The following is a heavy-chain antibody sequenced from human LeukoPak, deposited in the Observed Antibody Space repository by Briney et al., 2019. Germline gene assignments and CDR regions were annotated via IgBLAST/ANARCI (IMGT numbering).Heavy chain of an antibody. CDR2: INTDGSST. CDR1: GFTFSGSA. V-gene: IGHV3-74*01. J-gene: IGHJ5*02. CDR3: ARVLSGSWDWFDP. Sequence: GGSLRLSCAASGFTFSGSAMHWVRQAPGKGLVWVSRINTDGSSTNYADSVKGRFTISRDNAKNTLYLQMNSLRAEDTAVYYCARVLSGSWDWFDPWGQGTLVTVSS. D-gene: IGHD3-22*01.